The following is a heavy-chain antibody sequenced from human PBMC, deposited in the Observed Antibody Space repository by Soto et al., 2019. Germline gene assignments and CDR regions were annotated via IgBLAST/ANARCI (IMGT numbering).Heavy chain of an antibody. CDR1: GGTFSSYA. V-gene: IGHV1-69*12. CDR2: IIPIFGTA. D-gene: IGHD6-19*01. Sequence: QVQLVQSGAEVKKPGSSAKVSCKASGGTFSSYAISWVRQAPGQGLEWMGGIIPIFGTANYAQKFQGRVTITADESTSTAYMELGSLRSEDTAVYYCAQTLGLAVAGPGRFDLWGRGTLVTVSS. J-gene: IGHJ2*01. CDR3: AQTLGLAVAGPGRFDL.